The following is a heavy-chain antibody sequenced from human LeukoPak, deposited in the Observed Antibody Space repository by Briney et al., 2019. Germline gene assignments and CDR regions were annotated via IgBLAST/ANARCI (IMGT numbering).Heavy chain of an antibody. CDR3: AGGGEAARSLAY. Sequence: GGSLRLSCAASGVTINYMTWVRQAPGKGMEGVSVIYNGGTTYYADSVTGRFTISRDNSKSTLFVYLQMNSLRTDDTALYYCAGGGEAARSLAYWGQGALVTVSS. CDR2: IYNGGTT. V-gene: IGHV3-66*02. CDR1: GVTINY. J-gene: IGHJ4*02. D-gene: IGHD6-6*01.